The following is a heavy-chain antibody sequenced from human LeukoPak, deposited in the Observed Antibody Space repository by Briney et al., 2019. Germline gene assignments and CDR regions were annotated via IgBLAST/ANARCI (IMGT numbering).Heavy chain of an antibody. J-gene: IGHJ6*03. CDR1: GYTFTNYD. CDR2: MNPNSGDT. Sequence: ASVKVSCKASGYTFTNYDINWVRQATGQGLEWMGWMNPNSGDTGYAQNFQGRVTITRSTSINTAYMELSSLRSEDTAVYYCARAQPSAEGYYMDVWGKGTTVTVSS. V-gene: IGHV1-8*03. CDR3: ARAQPSAEGYYMDV.